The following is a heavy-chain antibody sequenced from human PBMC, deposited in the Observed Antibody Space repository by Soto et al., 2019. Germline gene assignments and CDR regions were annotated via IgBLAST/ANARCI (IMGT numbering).Heavy chain of an antibody. Sequence: EVQLVQSGAEVKKPGESLRISGKGSGYSFTSYWISWVRQMPWKGLEWMGRIDPSDSYTNYSPSFQGHVTISADKSISTAYLPWSSLKASDTAMYYCARLQAAAGDNDLTFDYWGQGTLVNVSS. CDR3: ARLQAAAGDNDLTFDY. J-gene: IGHJ4*02. V-gene: IGHV5-10-1*01. CDR1: GYSFTSYW. CDR2: IDPSDSYT. D-gene: IGHD6-13*01.